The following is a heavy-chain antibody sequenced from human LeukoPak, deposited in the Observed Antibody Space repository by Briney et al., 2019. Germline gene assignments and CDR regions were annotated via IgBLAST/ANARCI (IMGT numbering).Heavy chain of an antibody. D-gene: IGHD3-22*01. CDR3: ARGKTIVVFDY. V-gene: IGHV3-33*01. Sequence: PGGSLRLSCAASGFTFSSYGMHWVRQAPGKGLEWVAVIWNDGNKKYYADSVKGRFTISRDNSKNTLYLQMNSLRAEDTAVYYCARGKTIVVFDYWGQGTLVTVSS. J-gene: IGHJ4*02. CDR1: GFTFSSYG. CDR2: IWNDGNKK.